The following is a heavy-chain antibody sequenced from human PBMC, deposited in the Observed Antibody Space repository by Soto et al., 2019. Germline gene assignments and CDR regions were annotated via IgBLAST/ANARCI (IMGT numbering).Heavy chain of an antibody. CDR1: GFTFSDHY. CDR2: IRNKANSYTT. J-gene: IGHJ4*02. Sequence: SGGSLRLSCAVSGFTFSDHYMDWVRQAPGKGLEWVGRIRNKANSYTTEYAASVKGRFTISRDDSKNSLYLQMNSLKTDDSAVYYCARSAVTSTPYYFDYWGQGTLVTVSS. D-gene: IGHD4-17*01. V-gene: IGHV3-72*01. CDR3: ARSAVTSTPYYFDY.